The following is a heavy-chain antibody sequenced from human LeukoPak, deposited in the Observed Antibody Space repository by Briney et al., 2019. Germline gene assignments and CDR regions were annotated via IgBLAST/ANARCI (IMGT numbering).Heavy chain of an antibody. D-gene: IGHD6-13*01. CDR3: ARGRAAAGTFDY. CDR1: GGSISSYY. J-gene: IGHJ4*02. CDR2: IYYSGST. V-gene: IGHV4-59*12. Sequence: PSETLSLTCTVSGGSISSYYWSWIRQPPGKGLEWIGYIYYSGSTNYNPSLKSRVTISVDRSKNQFSLKLSSVTAADTAVYYCARGRAAAGTFDYWGQGTLVTVSS.